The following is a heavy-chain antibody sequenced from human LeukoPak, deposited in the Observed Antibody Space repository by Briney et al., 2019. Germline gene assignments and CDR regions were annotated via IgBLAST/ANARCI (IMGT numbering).Heavy chain of an antibody. CDR2: IYYSGST. CDR3: ARLWLAVTGTDDYAMDV. CDR1: GGSISSYY. Sequence: NPSETLSLTCTVSGGSISSYYWSWIRQPPGKGLEWIGYIYYSGSTNYNPSLKSRVTISVDTSKNQFSLKLSSVTAADTAVYYCARLWLAVTGTDDYAMDVWGQGTTVTVSS. D-gene: IGHD6-19*01. V-gene: IGHV4-59*08. J-gene: IGHJ6*02.